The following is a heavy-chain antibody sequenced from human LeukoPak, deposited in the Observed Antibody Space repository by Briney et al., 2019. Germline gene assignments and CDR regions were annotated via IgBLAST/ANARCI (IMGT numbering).Heavy chain of an antibody. CDR1: GGSISSSSYY. J-gene: IGHJ4*02. CDR3: ARAALVTPDGYFDY. V-gene: IGHV4-39*07. CDR2: IYYSGST. Sequence: SETLSLTCTVSGGSISSSSYYWGWIRQPPGKGLEWIGSIYYSGSTYYNPSLKSRVTISVDTSKNQFSLKLSSVTAADTAVYYCARAALVTPDGYFDYWGQGTLVTVSS. D-gene: IGHD4-23*01.